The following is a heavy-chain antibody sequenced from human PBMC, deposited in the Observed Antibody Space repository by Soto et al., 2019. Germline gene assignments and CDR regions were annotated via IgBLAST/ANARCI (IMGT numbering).Heavy chain of an antibody. V-gene: IGHV1-18*01. J-gene: IGHJ4*02. D-gene: IGHD6-13*01. CDR3: ARVVDSSSRSYSDY. CDR1: GYTFTSYG. Sequence: GASVKVPYKASGYTFTSYGISWVRQAPGQGLEWMGWISAYNGNTNYAQKLQGRVTMTTDTSTSTAYMELRSLRSDDTAVYYCARVVDSSSRSYSDYWGQGTLVTVSS. CDR2: ISAYNGNT.